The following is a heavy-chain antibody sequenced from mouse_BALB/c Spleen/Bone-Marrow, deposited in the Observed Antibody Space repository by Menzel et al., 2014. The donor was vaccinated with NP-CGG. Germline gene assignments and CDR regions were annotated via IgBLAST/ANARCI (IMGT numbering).Heavy chain of an antibody. CDR3: ARLNYYGNLFV. J-gene: IGHJ1*01. CDR1: GFDFSRYW. Sequence: EVQLVESGGGLVQPGGSLKLSCAASGFDFSRYWMSWVRQAPGKGPEWIGEINPDSSTINYTPSLKDKFIISRDNAKNTLYLQMSKERSEDTALYYCARLNYYGNLFVWGAGTTVTVSS. D-gene: IGHD1-1*01. V-gene: IGHV4-1*02. CDR2: INPDSSTI.